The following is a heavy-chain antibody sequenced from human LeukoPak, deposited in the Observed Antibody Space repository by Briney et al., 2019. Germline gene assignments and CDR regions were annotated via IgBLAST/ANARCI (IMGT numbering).Heavy chain of an antibody. CDR2: IYYSGST. D-gene: IGHD6-19*01. V-gene: IGHV4-59*01. Sequence: SETLSLTCTVSGGSISSYYWSWIRQPPGKGLEWIGYIYYSGSTNYNPSLKSRVTISVDTSKNQFSLELSSVTAADTAVYYCARYDSSGWSPFDYWGQGTLVTVSS. CDR3: ARYDSSGWSPFDY. CDR1: GGSISSYY. J-gene: IGHJ4*02.